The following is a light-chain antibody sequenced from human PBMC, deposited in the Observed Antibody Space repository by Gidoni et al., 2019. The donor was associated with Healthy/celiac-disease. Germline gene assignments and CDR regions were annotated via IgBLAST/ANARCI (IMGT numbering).Light chain of an antibody. V-gene: IGKV1-39*01. CDR3: QQSYS. CDR1: QSISNY. J-gene: IGKJ3*01. Sequence: DIQMTQSPSSLSASVGDRVTITCRASQSISNYLNWYQQKPGKAPKLLIYAASSLQSGVPSRFSGSGSGTDFTLTISSLQPEDFATYYCQQSYSFGPXTKVDIK. CDR2: AAS.